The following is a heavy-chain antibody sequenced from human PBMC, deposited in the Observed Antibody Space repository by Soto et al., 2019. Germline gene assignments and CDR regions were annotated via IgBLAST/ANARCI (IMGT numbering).Heavy chain of an antibody. CDR1: TFDAYA. V-gene: IGHV4-30-2*01. Sequence: TFDAYAMHWVRQAPGKGLEWIGYIYHSGSTYYNPSLKSRVTISVDRSKNQFSLKLSSVTAADTAVYYCARWCMYGHRFAPWGQGTLVTVSS. CDR2: IYHSGST. CDR3: ARWCMYGHRFAP. J-gene: IGHJ5*01. D-gene: IGHD2-8*01.